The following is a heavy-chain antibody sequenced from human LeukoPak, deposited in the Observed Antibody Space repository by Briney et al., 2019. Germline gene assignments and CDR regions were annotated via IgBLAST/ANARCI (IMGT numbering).Heavy chain of an antibody. CDR2: ISGSEGGT. V-gene: IGHV3-23*01. D-gene: IGHD3-10*02. CDR3: AELGITMIGGV. CDR1: GFTFSTYG. J-gene: IGHJ6*04. Sequence: GGSLRLSCAASGFTFSTYGMSWVRQPPGKGLEWVSTISGSEGGTYYADSVKGRFTISRDNSKNTLYLQMNSLRAEDTAVYYCAELGITMIGGVWGKGTTVTISS.